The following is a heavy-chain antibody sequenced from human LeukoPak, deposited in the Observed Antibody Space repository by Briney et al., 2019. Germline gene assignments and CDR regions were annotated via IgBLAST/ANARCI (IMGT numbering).Heavy chain of an antibody. D-gene: IGHD3-9*01. CDR3: ARTLRYFDWLANPNWFDP. Sequence: ASVKVSCKASGYTFTGYYMHWLRQAPGQGLEWRGWINPNSGGTNYAQKFQGRVTMTRDTSISTAYMELSRLRSDDTAVYYCARTLRYFDWLANPNWFDPWGQGTLVTVSS. CDR1: GYTFTGYY. CDR2: INPNSGGT. V-gene: IGHV1-2*02. J-gene: IGHJ5*02.